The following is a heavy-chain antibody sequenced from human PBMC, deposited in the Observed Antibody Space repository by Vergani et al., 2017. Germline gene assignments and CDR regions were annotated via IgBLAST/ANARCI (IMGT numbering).Heavy chain of an antibody. CDR3: AREGARDGYNYDFDY. D-gene: IGHD5-24*01. V-gene: IGHV1-69*08. J-gene: IGHJ4*02. CDR2: INPFLGIA. Sequence: QVQLVQSGAEVKKPGSSVKVSCKASGGHFSRYTISWVRQAPGQGLEWMGRINPFLGIANYAQKFQGRVTIAADKSTSTAYMEVSSLRSEDTAVYYCAREGARDGYNYDFDYWGQGTLVTVSS. CDR1: GGHFSRYT.